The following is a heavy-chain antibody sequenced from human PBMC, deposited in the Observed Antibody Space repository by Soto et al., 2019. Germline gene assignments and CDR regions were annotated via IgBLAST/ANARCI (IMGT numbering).Heavy chain of an antibody. J-gene: IGHJ4*02. V-gene: IGHV3-66*01. CDR2: IYSGGST. D-gene: IGHD3-16*02. Sequence: EVQLVESGGGLVQPGGSLRLSCAASGFTVSSNYMSWVRQAPGRGLEGVSVIYSGGSTYYADSVKGRFTISRDNSKNTLYLQMNSLRAEDTAVYYCASGNYDYIWGSYRYSLRLDYWGQGTLVTVSS. CDR3: ASGNYDYIWGSYRYSLRLDY. CDR1: GFTVSSNY.